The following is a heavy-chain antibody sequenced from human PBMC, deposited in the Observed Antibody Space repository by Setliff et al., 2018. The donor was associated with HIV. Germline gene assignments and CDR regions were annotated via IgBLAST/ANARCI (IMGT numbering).Heavy chain of an antibody. Sequence: LRLSCAASGFTVDEYGMSWVRQSPVRGLEWVSVVYSAGNTYYADSVKGRFTVSRDESENTMYLQMRSLRAEDTAVYYCVRDLPPDYWGQGTLVTVSS. V-gene: IGHV3-53*01. CDR2: VYSAGNT. CDR3: VRDLPPDY. CDR1: GFTVDEYG. J-gene: IGHJ4*02.